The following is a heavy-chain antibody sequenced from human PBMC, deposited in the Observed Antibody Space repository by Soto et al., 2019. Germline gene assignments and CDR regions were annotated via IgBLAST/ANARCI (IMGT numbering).Heavy chain of an antibody. CDR3: ARKHYDSTGYAFDI. CDR1: EYTFTSYD. CDR2: MNPNSGNT. V-gene: IGHV1-8*01. J-gene: IGHJ3*02. Sequence: QVQLVQSGAEVKKPGASVKVSCKASEYTFTSYDINWVRQATGQGLEWMGWMNPNSGNTGYAQKFQGRVTXXRXTXTSTAYMELSSLRSEDTAVYYCARKHYDSTGYAFDIWGQGTMVTVSS. D-gene: IGHD3-22*01.